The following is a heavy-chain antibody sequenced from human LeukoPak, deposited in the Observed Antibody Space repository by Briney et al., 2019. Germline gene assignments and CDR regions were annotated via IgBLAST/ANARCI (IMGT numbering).Heavy chain of an antibody. J-gene: IGHJ6*03. D-gene: IGHD3-16*01. CDR1: GGSISSGGLY. CDR3: ARWGLYFYYMDV. CDR2: IYDSGNT. V-gene: IGHV4-31*02. Sequence: SSTLFLSKTVAGGSISSGGLYWSWIRQHQGKGLEWIGYIYDSGNTYSTPSLKGRLTMSVDTSKNHFSLRLRSVTAADTAVYYCARWGLYFYYMDVWGKGTTVAVSS.